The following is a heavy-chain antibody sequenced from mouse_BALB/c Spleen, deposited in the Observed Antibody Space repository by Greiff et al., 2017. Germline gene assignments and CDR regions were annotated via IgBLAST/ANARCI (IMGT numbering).Heavy chain of an antibody. V-gene: IGHV14-1*02. J-gene: IGHJ2*01. CDR2: IDPENGNT. CDR3: ARGGYGNYGGY. Sequence: EVKLVESGAELVRPGALVKLSCKASGFNIKDYYMHWVKQRPEQGLEWIGWIDPENGNTIYDPKFQGKASITADTSSNTAYLQLSSLTSEDTAVYYCARGGYGNYGGYWGQGTTLTVSS. D-gene: IGHD2-1*01. CDR1: GFNIKDYY.